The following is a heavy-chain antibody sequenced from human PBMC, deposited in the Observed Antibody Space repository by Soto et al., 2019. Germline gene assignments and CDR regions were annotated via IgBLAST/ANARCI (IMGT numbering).Heavy chain of an antibody. CDR3: ARDALQYYYSDGRHAG. CDR1: GFTFRHYS. Sequence: RRLSCAACGFTFRHYSMHWVRQAPGTGLEWVAHISTSSSPRYYADSVQGRFTISRDNDRKSIYLELSSLRDEDTAIYYCARDALQYYYSDGRHAGCGPGTLGTVSS. CDR2: ISTSSSPR. V-gene: IGHV3-48*02. J-gene: IGHJ4*02. D-gene: IGHD2-15*01.